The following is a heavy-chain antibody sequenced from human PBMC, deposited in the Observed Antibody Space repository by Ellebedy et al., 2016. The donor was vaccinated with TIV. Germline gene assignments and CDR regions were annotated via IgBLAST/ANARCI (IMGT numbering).Heavy chain of an antibody. V-gene: IGHV4-59*01. D-gene: IGHD3-10*01. CDR1: GGSISSYY. Sequence: MPSETLSLTCTVSGGSISSYYWSWIRQPPGKGLEWIWYIYYSGSTNYNPSLKSRVTISVDTSKNQFPLKLSSVTAADTAVYYCARGLYGSGSLYFDYWGQGTLVTVSS. CDR2: IYYSGST. CDR3: ARGLYGSGSLYFDY. J-gene: IGHJ4*02.